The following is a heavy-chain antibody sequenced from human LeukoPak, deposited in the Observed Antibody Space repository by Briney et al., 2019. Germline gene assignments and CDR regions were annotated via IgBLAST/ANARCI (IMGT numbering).Heavy chain of an antibody. D-gene: IGHD3-22*01. Sequence: GGSLRLSCTASGFTFGDYAMSWVRQAPGKGLEWVGFIRSKAYGGTTEYAASVKGRFTISRDDSKSIAYLQMNSLKTEDTAVYYCTRDRHYYDRSGYSPVAAFDIWGQGTMVTVSS. CDR1: GFTFGDYA. CDR2: IRSKAYGGTT. V-gene: IGHV3-49*04. CDR3: TRDRHYYDRSGYSPVAAFDI. J-gene: IGHJ3*02.